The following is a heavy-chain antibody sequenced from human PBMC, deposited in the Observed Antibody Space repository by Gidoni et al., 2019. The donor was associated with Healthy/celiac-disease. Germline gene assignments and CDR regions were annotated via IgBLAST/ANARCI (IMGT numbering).Heavy chain of an antibody. D-gene: IGHD4-17*01. CDR1: VVTFSRYG. CDR2: IWYDGSNK. V-gene: IGHV3-33*01. CDR3: ARVYGDYWYFDL. J-gene: IGHJ2*01. Sequence: QVQMVESGGGVVKPGGSLRLSSAASVVTFSRYGMHWVRQAPGSGLEWVAVIWYDGSNKYYADSVKGRFTISRDNSKNTLYLQMNSLRAEDTAVYYCARVYGDYWYFDLWGRGTLVTVSS.